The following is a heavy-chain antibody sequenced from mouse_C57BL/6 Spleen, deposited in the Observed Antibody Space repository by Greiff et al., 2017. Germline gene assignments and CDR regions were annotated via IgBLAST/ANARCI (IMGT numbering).Heavy chain of an antibody. CDR2: IRSKSNNYAT. J-gene: IGHJ1*03. D-gene: IGHD2-5*01. CDR3: VRHTKAYYSNHWYFDV. Sequence: EVKVVESGGGLVQPKGSLKLSCAASGFSFNTYAMNWVRQAPGKGLEWVARIRSKSNNYATYYADSVKDRFTISRDDSESMLYLQMNNLKTEDTAMYYCVRHTKAYYSNHWYFDVWGTGTTVTVSS. V-gene: IGHV10-1*01. CDR1: GFSFNTYA.